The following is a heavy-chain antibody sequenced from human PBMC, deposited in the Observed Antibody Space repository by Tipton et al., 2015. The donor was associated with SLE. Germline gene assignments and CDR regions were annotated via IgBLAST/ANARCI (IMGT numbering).Heavy chain of an antibody. CDR2: VSINGDST. J-gene: IGHJ4*02. CDR3: AKDLRWGILGSTVRYFDY. CDR1: GFTFSSYA. D-gene: IGHD1-26*01. Sequence: SLRLSCAASGFTFSSYAMHWVRQAPGRGLEWVSSVSINGDSTYYADSVKGRFTISRDNSKNTLYLQMNSLRAEDTAVYYCAKDLRWGILGSTVRYFDYWGQGTLVTVSS. V-gene: IGHV3-23*01.